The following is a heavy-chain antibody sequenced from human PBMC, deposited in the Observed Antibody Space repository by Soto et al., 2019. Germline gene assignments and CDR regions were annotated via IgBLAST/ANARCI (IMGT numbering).Heavy chain of an antibody. CDR1: GFTFSSYS. D-gene: IGHD6-13*01. J-gene: IGHJ4*02. V-gene: IGHV3-48*01. CDR2: IGSSSTTI. CDR3: AREQQLAFDN. Sequence: EVQLVESGGGLVQPGGSLRLSCAASGFTFSSYSFNWVRQAPGKGLEWLSYIGSSSTTIYYADSVKGRFIISRDNAKNSLYLQMNSLRPEDTAVYYCAREQQLAFDNWGQGTGVTVSS.